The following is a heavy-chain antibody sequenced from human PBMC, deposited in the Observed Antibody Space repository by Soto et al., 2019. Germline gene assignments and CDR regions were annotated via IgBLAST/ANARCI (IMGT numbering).Heavy chain of an antibody. J-gene: IGHJ5*02. CDR1: GGTFSSET. V-gene: IGHV1-69*13. CDR3: ATLVPAPIKLFPRLGWFDP. Sequence: SVKVSCTASGGTFSSETIAWVRQAPGQGLEWMGGIIPISDTANYAQNFRGRVTITADESTSTVYLELSSLRSEDTAVYYCATLVPAPIKLFPRLGWFDPWGQGTLVTVSS. CDR2: IIPISDTA. D-gene: IGHD2-2*02.